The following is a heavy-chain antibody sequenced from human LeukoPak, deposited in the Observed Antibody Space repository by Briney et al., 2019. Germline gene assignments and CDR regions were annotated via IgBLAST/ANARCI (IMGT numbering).Heavy chain of an antibody. CDR3: AREPYSSSSFEYFQH. V-gene: IGHV1-2*02. CDR2: INPNSGGT. D-gene: IGHD6-6*01. CDR1: GYTFTGYY. J-gene: IGHJ1*01. Sequence: ASVKVSCKASGYTFTGYYMHWVRQAPGQGLEWMGWINPNSGGTNYAQKFQGRVTMTRDTSISTAYMELSRLRSDDTAVYYCAREPYSSSSFEYFQHWGQGTLVTVSS.